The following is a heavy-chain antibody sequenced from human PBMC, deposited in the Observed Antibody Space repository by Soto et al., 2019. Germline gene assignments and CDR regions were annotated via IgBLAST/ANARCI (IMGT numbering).Heavy chain of an antibody. D-gene: IGHD3-22*01. CDR3: ARSGLALPYSASHWFDP. J-gene: IGHJ5*02. Sequence: EVQLVESGGGLVKPGGSLRLSCAASGFTFSTYGMNWVRQAPGKGLEWLSSISDSGHYIYYADSVKGRFTISRDNAKNSLFLQMYSLRGEDTAVYYCARSGLALPYSASHWFDPWATEPWSPSPQ. CDR1: GFTFSTYG. CDR2: ISDSGHYI. V-gene: IGHV3-21*01.